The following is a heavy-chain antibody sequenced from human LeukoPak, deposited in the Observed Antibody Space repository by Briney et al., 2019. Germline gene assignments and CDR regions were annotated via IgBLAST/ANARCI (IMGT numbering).Heavy chain of an antibody. J-gene: IGHJ4*02. CDR1: GGSFSGYY. CDR3: ATYSGYDPFDY. CDR2: INHSGST. Sequence: SETLSLTCAVYGGSFSGYYWSWIRQPPGKGLEWIGEINHSGSTNYNPSLKSRVTISVDTSKNQFSLKLSSVTAADTAVYYCATYSGYDPFDYWGQGTLVTVSS. D-gene: IGHD5-12*01. V-gene: IGHV4-34*01.